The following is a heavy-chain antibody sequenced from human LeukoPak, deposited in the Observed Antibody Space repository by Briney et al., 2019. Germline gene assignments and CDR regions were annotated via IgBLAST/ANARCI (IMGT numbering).Heavy chain of an antibody. D-gene: IGHD1-26*01. V-gene: IGHV3-43*02. J-gene: IGHJ3*02. CDR2: ISGDGGST. CDR3: ASDRSGSYFFLTGAFDS. CDR1: GFTFDDYA. Sequence: GGSLRLSCAASGFTFDDYAMHWVRQAPGKGLEWVSLISGDGGSTYYADSVKGRFTISRDNSKNSLYLQMNSLRTEDTALYYCASDRSGSYFFLTGAFDSWGQGTMVTVSS.